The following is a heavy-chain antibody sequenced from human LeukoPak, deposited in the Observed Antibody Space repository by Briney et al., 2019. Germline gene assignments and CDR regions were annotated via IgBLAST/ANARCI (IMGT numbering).Heavy chain of an antibody. Sequence: KPSETLSLTCAVSGVSISNSNWWSWVRQSPGKGLEWIAEIYHNGDFNYNPSLKSRVTISIDKSKNQFSLNLSSVTAADTAVYYCARELVQVVVAATPDYWGQGTLVTVSS. D-gene: IGHD2-15*01. CDR3: ARELVQVVVAATPDY. CDR1: GVSISNSNW. CDR2: IYHNGDF. J-gene: IGHJ4*02. V-gene: IGHV4-4*02.